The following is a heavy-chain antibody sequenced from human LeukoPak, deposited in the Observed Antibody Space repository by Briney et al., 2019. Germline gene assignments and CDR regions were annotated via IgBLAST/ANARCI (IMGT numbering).Heavy chain of an antibody. CDR3: ARSGRGAFGVVMNKYYFDY. D-gene: IGHD3-3*01. CDR1: GGTFSSYA. Sequence: ASVKVSCKASGGTFSSYAISWVRQAPGQGLEWMGGIIPIFGTANYAQKFQGRVTITADESTSTAYMELSRLRSDDTAVYYCARSGRGAFGVVMNKYYFDYWGQGTLVTVSS. J-gene: IGHJ4*02. V-gene: IGHV1-69*13. CDR2: IIPIFGTA.